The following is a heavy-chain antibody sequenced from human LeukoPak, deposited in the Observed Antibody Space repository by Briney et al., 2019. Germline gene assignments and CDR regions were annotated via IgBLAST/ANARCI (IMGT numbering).Heavy chain of an antibody. CDR2: IYYSGST. Sequence: PSETLSLTCTVSVGSISSYYWSWIRQPPGKGLEWIGYIYYSGSTNYNPSLKSRVTISVDTSKNQFSLKLSSVTAADTAVYYCARGTIFGNWFDPWGQGTLVTVSS. CDR3: ARGTIFGNWFDP. V-gene: IGHV4-59*01. CDR1: VGSISSYY. D-gene: IGHD3-3*01. J-gene: IGHJ5*02.